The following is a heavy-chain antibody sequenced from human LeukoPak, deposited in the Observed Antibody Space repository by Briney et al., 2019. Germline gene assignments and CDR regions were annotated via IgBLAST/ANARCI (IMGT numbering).Heavy chain of an antibody. CDR2: IYYSGST. CDR3: ARVSLVFSRRYAMDV. CDR1: GGSVSSGSYY. J-gene: IGHJ6*02. Sequence: SETLSLTCTVSGGSVSSGSYYWSWSRQPPGKGLEWIGYIYYSGSTNYNPSLKSRVTISVDTSKNQFSLKLSSVTAADTAVYYCARVSLVFSRRYAMDVWGQGTTITVSS. V-gene: IGHV4-61*01. D-gene: IGHD2-8*02.